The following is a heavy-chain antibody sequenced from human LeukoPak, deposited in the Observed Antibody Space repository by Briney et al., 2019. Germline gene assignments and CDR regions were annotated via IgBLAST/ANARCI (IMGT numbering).Heavy chain of an antibody. D-gene: IGHD3-10*01. V-gene: IGHV3-7*01. J-gene: IGHJ3*02. Sequence: GGSLRLSCAASGDSFSRYWMNWVRQPPGKGLEWVANIKEDGSEKYYVDALKSRFTISRDNAKNSLYLQMNSRRAEDTAVYYCASEGGSGSYYNVNAFDIWGQGTMVTVSS. CDR3: ASEGGSGSYYNVNAFDI. CDR1: GDSFSRYW. CDR2: IKEDGSEK.